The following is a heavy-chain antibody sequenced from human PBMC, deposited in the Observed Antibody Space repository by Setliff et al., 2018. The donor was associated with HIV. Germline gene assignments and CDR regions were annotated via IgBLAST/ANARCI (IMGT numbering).Heavy chain of an antibody. Sequence: PSETLSLTCTVSGGSIYGSDYYWGWIRQPPGKGLESIGSIYYSGSTYYKPSLKSRVTISVDGSKNQFSLKLKSVTAADTAVYYCARLMHYYDSFWVLWRENYFDSWGRGTLVTVSS. CDR2: IYYSGST. D-gene: IGHD3-22*01. CDR3: ARLMHYYDSFWVLWRENYFDS. J-gene: IGHJ4*01. V-gene: IGHV4-39*01. CDR1: GGSIYGSDYY.